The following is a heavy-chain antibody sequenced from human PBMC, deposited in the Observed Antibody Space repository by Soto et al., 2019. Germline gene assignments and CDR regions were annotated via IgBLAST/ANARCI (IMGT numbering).Heavy chain of an antibody. V-gene: IGHV4-34*01. CDR1: GGSFSGYY. CDR2: INHSGST. Sequence: SETLSLTCAVYGGSFSGYYWSWIRQPPGKGLEWIGEINHSGSTNYNPSLKSRVTISVDTSKNQFSLKLSSVTAADTAVYYCARVGAQYSSGWTRSRLFDYWGQGTLVTVSS. D-gene: IGHD6-19*01. J-gene: IGHJ4*02. CDR3: ARVGAQYSSGWTRSRLFDY.